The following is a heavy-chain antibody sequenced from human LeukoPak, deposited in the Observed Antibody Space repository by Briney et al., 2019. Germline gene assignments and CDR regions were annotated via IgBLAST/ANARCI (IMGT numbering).Heavy chain of an antibody. D-gene: IGHD2-15*01. CDR1: GCSFSSYW. CDR2: IYSGDSDT. V-gene: IGHV5-51*01. J-gene: IGHJ5*01. CDR3: ARQGHIVGGGWFDS. Sequence: GEALQISFQGSGCSFSSYWIGWVRPMPGKAPGGMGVIYSGDSDTRYRPPFQGQVTMSADKSTNTAYLQWRSLRASDSAMYYSARQGHIVGGGWFDSWGRGTVVTVSS.